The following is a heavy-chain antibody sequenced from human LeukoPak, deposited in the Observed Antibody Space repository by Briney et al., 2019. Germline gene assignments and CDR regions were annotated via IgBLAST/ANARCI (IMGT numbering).Heavy chain of an antibody. Sequence: GASVKVSCKASGYPFTVYYIHWVRQAPGQGLEWMGLINPNSGGTNYAQKFQGRVTMTSDTSITTAYMDLSRLTSDDTAVYYCAREISDYASAYWGQGTLVTVSS. CDR2: INPNSGGT. CDR1: GYPFTVYY. D-gene: IGHD4-17*01. CDR3: AREISDYASAY. V-gene: IGHV1-2*02. J-gene: IGHJ4*02.